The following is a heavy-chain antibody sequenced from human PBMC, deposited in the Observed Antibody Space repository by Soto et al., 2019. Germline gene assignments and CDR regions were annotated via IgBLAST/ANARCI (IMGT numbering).Heavy chain of an antibody. D-gene: IGHD4-4*01. V-gene: IGHV1-3*01. J-gene: IGHJ4*02. Sequence: QVQLVQSGAEVKKPGASVKVSCKASGYTFTSYAMHWVRQAPGQSLEWMGWINAGNGNTKYSQKFQGRVSITRDTSASTAYMELSSLRSEDTAVYYCARDYSNYFIDYWGQGTLVTVSS. CDR1: GYTFTSYA. CDR3: ARDYSNYFIDY. CDR2: INAGNGNT.